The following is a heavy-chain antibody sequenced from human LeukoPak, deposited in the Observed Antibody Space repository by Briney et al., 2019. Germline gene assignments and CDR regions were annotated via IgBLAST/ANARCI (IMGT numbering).Heavy chain of an antibody. CDR2: IPYDGSKK. D-gene: IGHD1-26*01. CDR3: ARDLSGSWTFDY. J-gene: IGHJ4*02. Sequence: GGSLRLSCAASGFTFSSYAMHWVRQAPGKGLEWVAVIPYDGSKKYYSDSVKGRFTISRDYSKNTLYLEMNSLRDDDTAVYYCARDLSGSWTFDYWGQGTLVTVSS. V-gene: IGHV3-30-3*01. CDR1: GFTFSSYA.